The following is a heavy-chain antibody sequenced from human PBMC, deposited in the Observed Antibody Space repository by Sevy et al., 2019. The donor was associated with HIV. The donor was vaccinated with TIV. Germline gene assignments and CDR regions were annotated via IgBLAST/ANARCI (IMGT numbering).Heavy chain of an antibody. J-gene: IGHJ4*02. D-gene: IGHD3-22*01. Sequence: GGSLRLSCVASGFTFRSYTMKWVRQAPGKGLECVSSISSSGSYIYYADSVKGRFNISRDDAKNSLYLQMNTLTAEDAALYYCARVRPYDTRDFDYWGQGTLVTVSS. CDR2: ISSSGSYI. CDR3: ARVRPYDTRDFDY. V-gene: IGHV3-21*01. CDR1: GFTFRSYT.